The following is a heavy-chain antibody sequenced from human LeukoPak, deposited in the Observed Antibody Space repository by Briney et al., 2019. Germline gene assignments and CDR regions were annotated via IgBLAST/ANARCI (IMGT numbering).Heavy chain of an antibody. D-gene: IGHD3-10*01. CDR2: ISYDGSNE. CDR1: GFTFSNYA. J-gene: IGHJ3*01. CDR3: AKSGGDDVVREAIPF. V-gene: IGHV3-30*04. Sequence: PGGSLRLSCAASGFTFSNYAMHWVRQAPGKGLEWVAVISYDGSNEYYADSVKGRFTISRDNSKNTLYLQMNSLRAEDTAMYYCAKSGGDDVVREAIPFWGQGTMVIASS.